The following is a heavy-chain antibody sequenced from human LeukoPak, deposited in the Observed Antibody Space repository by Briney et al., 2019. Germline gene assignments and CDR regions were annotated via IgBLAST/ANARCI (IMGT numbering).Heavy chain of an antibody. CDR3: ATDMIRDTEY. V-gene: IGHV3-21*06. CDR2: ISALDAFI. D-gene: IGHD3-10*01. Sequence: GGSLRLSCAASGFSVSSNYMSWVRQAPGKGLEWVSSISALDAFIYYAVSMKGRFTISRDNAKNSLFLQLNSLRAEDTAVYYCATDMIRDTEYWGRGTLVTVSS. CDR1: GFSVSSNY. J-gene: IGHJ4*02.